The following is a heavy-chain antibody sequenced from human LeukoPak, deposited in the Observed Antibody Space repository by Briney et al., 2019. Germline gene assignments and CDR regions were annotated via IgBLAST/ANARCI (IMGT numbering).Heavy chain of an antibody. CDR1: GFTVSSNY. CDR2: IYSGGST. Sequence: GSLRLSCAASGFTVSSNYMSWVRQAPGKGLEWVSVIYSGGSTYYADSVKGRFTISRDNSKNTLYLQMNSLRAEDTAVYYCARSEEMAALFDYWGQGTLVTVSS. V-gene: IGHV3-53*01. D-gene: IGHD5-24*01. CDR3: ARSEEMAALFDY. J-gene: IGHJ4*02.